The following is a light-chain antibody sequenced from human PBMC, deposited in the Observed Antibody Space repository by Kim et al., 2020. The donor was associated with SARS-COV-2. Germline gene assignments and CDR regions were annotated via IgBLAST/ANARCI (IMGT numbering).Light chain of an antibody. Sequence: DIQLTQSPSSLSASVGDRVTITCQASEYMSNYLSWYQYKPGQAPQPLIYAASTLHSGVPSRFSGTESGTEFTLTISTLQPEDFATYYCQQSYSTPRTFGQGTKVDIK. CDR2: AAS. CDR3: QQSYSTPRT. J-gene: IGKJ1*01. V-gene: IGKV1-39*01. CDR1: EYMSNY.